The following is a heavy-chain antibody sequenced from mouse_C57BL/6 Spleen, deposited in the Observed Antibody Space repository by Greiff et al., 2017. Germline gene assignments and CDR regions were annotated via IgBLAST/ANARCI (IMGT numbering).Heavy chain of an antibody. D-gene: IGHD3-2*02. V-gene: IGHV1-52*01. Sequence: QVQLQQPGAELVRPGSSVKLSCKASGYTFTSYWMHWVKQRPIQGLEWIGNIDPSDSETHYNQKFKDKATLTVDKSSSTAYMQLSSLTSEDSAVYYGARFLDSSGYFYAMDYWGQGTSVTVSS. J-gene: IGHJ4*01. CDR1: GYTFTSYW. CDR3: ARFLDSSGYFYAMDY. CDR2: IDPSDSET.